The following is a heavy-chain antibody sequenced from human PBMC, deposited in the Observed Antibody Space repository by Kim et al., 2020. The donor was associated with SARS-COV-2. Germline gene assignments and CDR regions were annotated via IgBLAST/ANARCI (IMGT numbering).Heavy chain of an antibody. CDR2: ISYDGSNK. CDR3: ARDYWAGLLWFGELFTRCFDY. J-gene: IGHJ4*02. Sequence: GGSLRLSCAASGFTFSSYAMHWVRQAPGKGLEWVAVISYDGSNKYYADSVKGRFTISRDNSKNTLYLQMNSLRAEDTAVYYCARDYWAGLLWFGELFTRCFDYWGQGTLFTVSS. CDR1: GFTFSSYA. V-gene: IGHV3-30*04. D-gene: IGHD3-10*01.